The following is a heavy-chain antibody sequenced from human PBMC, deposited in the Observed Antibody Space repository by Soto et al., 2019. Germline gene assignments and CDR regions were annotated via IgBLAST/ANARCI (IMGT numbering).Heavy chain of an antibody. CDR3: ARDGRDFWSGYYLDY. Sequence: GGSLRLSCAASGFTFSSYSMNWVRQAPGKGLEWVSSISSSSSYIYYADSVKGRFTISRDNAKNSLYLQMNSLRAEDTAVYYCARDGRDFWSGYYLDYWGQGTLVTVSS. CDR1: GFTFSSYS. CDR2: ISSSSSYI. V-gene: IGHV3-21*01. J-gene: IGHJ4*02. D-gene: IGHD3-3*01.